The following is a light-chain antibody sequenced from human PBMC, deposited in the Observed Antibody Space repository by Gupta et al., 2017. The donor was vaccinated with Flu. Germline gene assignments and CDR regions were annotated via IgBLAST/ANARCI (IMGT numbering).Light chain of an antibody. CDR1: KLCQKY. CDR3: QTWDRSTGV. CDR2: QNV. V-gene: IGLV3-1*01. J-gene: IGLJ1*01. Sequence: SYELTQPPSVSVSPGQTASIPCSGEKLCQKYVCWYQQKSGQSPVLVIYQNVNRPFGIPVRFSGSNSGNTATLTISGTQAMDEADYYCQTWDRSTGVFGSGTQVTVL.